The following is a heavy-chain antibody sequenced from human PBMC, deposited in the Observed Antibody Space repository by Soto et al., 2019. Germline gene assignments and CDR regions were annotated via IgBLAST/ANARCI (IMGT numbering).Heavy chain of an antibody. CDR2: INSDGSST. CDR3: AGGSIF. D-gene: IGHD3-10*01. V-gene: IGHV3-74*01. Sequence: GGSLRPSCAAPGFIFSAYWMHWVRQAPGKGLVWVSRINSDGSSTSYADSVKGRFTISRDNAKNTLYLQMNSLRAEDTAVYYCAGGSIFGGQGTLVTVSS. CDR1: GFIFSAYW. J-gene: IGHJ4*02.